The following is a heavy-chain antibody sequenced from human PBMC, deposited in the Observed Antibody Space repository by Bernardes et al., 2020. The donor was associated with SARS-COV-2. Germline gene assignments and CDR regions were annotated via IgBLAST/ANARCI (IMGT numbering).Heavy chain of an antibody. CDR3: ARGVIDTSSSFVYYYYGMDV. V-gene: IGHV4-4*07. Sequence: SETLSLTCTVSGGSISSYYWSWIRQPAGKGLEWIGRIYSNGGTNYNPSLKSRVTMSVDTSKNQFSLKLNSVTAADTAVYYCARGVIDTSSSFVYYYYGMDVWGRGTTVTVSS. D-gene: IGHD6-6*01. J-gene: IGHJ6*02. CDR1: GGSISSYY. CDR2: IYSNGGT.